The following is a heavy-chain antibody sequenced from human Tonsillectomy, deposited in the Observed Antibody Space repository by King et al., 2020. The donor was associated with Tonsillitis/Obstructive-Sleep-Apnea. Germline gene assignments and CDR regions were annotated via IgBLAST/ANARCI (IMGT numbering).Heavy chain of an antibody. CDR2: VWDDGSKK. D-gene: IGHD4-17*01. J-gene: IGHJ2*01. V-gene: IGHV3-33*01. CDR1: GVTFSSYG. CDR3: ARDGDYGDYGPWYFDL. Sequence: VQLVESGGGVVQPGRSLRLSCTASGVTFSSYGMHWVRREPGKGLVWVASVWDDGSKKYYADSVKVPFFVSRDNFRNTLYLQMNSLRAEDTAVYYCARDGDYGDYGPWYFDLWGRGSLVTVSA.